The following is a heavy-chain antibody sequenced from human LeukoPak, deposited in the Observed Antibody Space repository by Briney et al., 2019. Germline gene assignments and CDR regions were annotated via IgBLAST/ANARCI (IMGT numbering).Heavy chain of an antibody. CDR3: ARHAGSYYTYNFDY. D-gene: IGHD3-22*01. CDR1: GGSISTYY. CDR2: IYYSGST. J-gene: IGHJ4*02. V-gene: IGHV4-59*08. Sequence: PSETLSLTCTVCGGSISTYYWSWIRQPPGKGLEWIGYIYYSGSTNYNPSLKSRVTISVDTSKNQFSLKLSSVTAADTAVYYCARHAGSYYTYNFDYWGQGTLVTVSS.